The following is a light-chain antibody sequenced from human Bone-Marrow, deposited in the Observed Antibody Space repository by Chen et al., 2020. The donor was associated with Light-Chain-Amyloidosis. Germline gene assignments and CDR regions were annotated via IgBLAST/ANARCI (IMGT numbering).Light chain of an antibody. CDR2: RDT. CDR1: DLPTKY. J-gene: IGLJ2*01. V-gene: IGLV3-25*03. Sequence: SYELTQPPSVSVSPGQTARITCAGDDLPTKYAYWYQQKPGQAPVLVIHRDTERPSGISERFAGSSSGTTDTLTISGVQAEDEADYHCQSADSSGTYEVTFGGGTKLNVL. CDR3: QSADSSGTYEVT.